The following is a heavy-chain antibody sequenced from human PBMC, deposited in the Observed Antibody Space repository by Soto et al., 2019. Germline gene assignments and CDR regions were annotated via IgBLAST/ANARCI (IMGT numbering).Heavy chain of an antibody. CDR3: ARDTRYFVWLLDDYYYYYGMDV. Sequence: AEILSLTCAVCGGSFSCYYWSWIRQPPGKGLEWIGEINHSGSTNYNPSLKSRVTISVDTSKNKFSLKLSSVTAADTAVYYCARDTRYFVWLLDDYYYYYGMDVWGQGTTVTVSS. D-gene: IGHD3-9*01. J-gene: IGHJ6*02. CDR2: INHSGST. CDR1: GGSFSCYY. V-gene: IGHV4-34*01.